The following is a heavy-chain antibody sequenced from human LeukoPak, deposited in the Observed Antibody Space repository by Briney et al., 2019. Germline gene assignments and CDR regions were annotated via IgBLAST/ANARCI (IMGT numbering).Heavy chain of an antibody. D-gene: IGHD2-8*01. Sequence: QPGGSLRLSCAASGFTFSSYAMSWVLQAPGKGLEWVSTISGSGGSTYYADSVKGRFTISGDNFKNTLYLQMNSLRAEDTAVYYCARDVNGGYWGQGTLVTVPS. J-gene: IGHJ4*02. CDR1: GFTFSSYA. CDR2: ISGSGGST. V-gene: IGHV3-23*01. CDR3: ARDVNGGY.